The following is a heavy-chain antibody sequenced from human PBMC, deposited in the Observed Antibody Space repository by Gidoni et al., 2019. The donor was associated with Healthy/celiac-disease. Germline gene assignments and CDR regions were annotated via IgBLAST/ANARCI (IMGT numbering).Heavy chain of an antibody. CDR1: GFTVSRNY. J-gene: IGHJ6*03. D-gene: IGHD3-3*01. CDR3: ARAKGDYDFWSGYSQYYYYYYMDV. CDR2: IYSGGST. V-gene: IGHV3-53*02. Sequence: EVQLVETGGGLIQPGGSLRLSCSASGFTVSRNYMSWVRQAPGKGLEWVSVIYSGGSTYYADSVKGRFTISRDNSKNTLYLQMNSLRAEDTAVYYCARAKGDYDFWSGYSQYYYYYYMDVWGKGTTVTVSS.